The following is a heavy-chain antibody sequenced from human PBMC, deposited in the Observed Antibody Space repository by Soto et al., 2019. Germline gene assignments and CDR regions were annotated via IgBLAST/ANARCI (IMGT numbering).Heavy chain of an antibody. D-gene: IGHD1-1*01. J-gene: IGHJ4*02. CDR1: GFTFDDYA. CDR2: ISWNSGSI. V-gene: IGHV3-9*01. CDR3: AKDNWNDLNFDY. Sequence: GGSLRLSCAASGFTFDDYAMHWARQAPGKGLEWVSGISWNSGSIGYADSVKGRFTISRDNAKNSLYLQMNSLRAEDTALYYCAKDNWNDLNFDYWGQGTLVTVSS.